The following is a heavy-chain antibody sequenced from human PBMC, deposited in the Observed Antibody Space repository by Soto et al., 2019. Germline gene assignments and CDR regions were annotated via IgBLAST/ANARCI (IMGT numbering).Heavy chain of an antibody. D-gene: IGHD6-13*01. CDR2: ISAYNGNT. V-gene: IGHV1-18*04. J-gene: IGHJ6*02. CDR1: GSTVTSYG. CDR3: ARVKAAAGLYYYYYGMDV. Sequence: ASLKFSCKASGSTVTSYGISLVRQAPGQGLEWMGWISAYNGNTNYSQKLQGRVTMTTDTSTSTAYMELRSLRSDDTAVYYCARVKAAAGLYYYYYGMDVWGQGTTVTVSS.